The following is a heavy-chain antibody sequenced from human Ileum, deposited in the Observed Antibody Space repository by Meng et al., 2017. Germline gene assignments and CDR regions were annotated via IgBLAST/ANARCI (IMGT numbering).Heavy chain of an antibody. CDR1: GDSLGTHY. V-gene: IGHV4-59*11. D-gene: IGHD3-16*02. CDR2: VFYSGST. CDR3: ARSFHESSWGSYRYLFGL. J-gene: IGHJ4*02. Sequence: QGQLQEAGPGLGKPSETLSLACTVSGDSLGTHYWSWIRQPPGKGLEWIGYVFYSGSTNYNPSLKSRVAISVDTSKNQVSLKLTSVTAADTAVYYCARSFHESSWGSYRYLFGLWGQGALVTVSS.